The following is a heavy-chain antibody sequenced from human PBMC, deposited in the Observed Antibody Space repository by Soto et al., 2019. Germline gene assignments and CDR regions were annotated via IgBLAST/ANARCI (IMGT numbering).Heavy chain of an antibody. CDR1: GGTFSSYA. J-gene: IGHJ6*02. D-gene: IGHD4-17*01. CDR2: IIPIFGTA. V-gene: IGHV1-69*06. Sequence: SVKVSCKASGGTFSSYAISWVRQAPGQGLEWMGGIIPIFGTANYAQKFQGRVTITADKSTSTAYMELSSLRSEDTAVYYCANRFYDYGGNSQGMDVWGQGXTVTVSS. CDR3: ANRFYDYGGNSQGMDV.